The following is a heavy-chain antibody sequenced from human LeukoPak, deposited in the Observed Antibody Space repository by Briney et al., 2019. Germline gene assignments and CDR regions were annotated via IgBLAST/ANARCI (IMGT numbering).Heavy chain of an antibody. CDR1: GGSISSGGYY. V-gene: IGHV4-61*08. D-gene: IGHD4-11*01. J-gene: IGHJ4*02. Sequence: SETLSLTCTVSGGSISSGGYYWSWIRQHPGTGQEWIGYIYYSGSTNYNPSLKSRVTISVDTSKNQFSLKLSSVTAADTAVYYCARHALYSNYGFDYWGQGTLVTVSS. CDR2: IYYSGST. CDR3: ARHALYSNYGFDY.